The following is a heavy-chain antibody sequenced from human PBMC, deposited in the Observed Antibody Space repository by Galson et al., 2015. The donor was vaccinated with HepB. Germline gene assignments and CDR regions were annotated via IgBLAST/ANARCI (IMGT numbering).Heavy chain of an antibody. Sequence: SLRLSCAASGFTFSSYAMSWVRQAPGKGLEWVSAISGSGGSTYYADSVKGRFTISRDNSKNTLYLQMNSLRAEDAAVYYCAKQFSRESGIAAATEDFDYWGQGTLVTVSS. J-gene: IGHJ4*02. D-gene: IGHD6-13*01. CDR3: AKQFSRESGIAAATEDFDY. V-gene: IGHV3-23*01. CDR2: ISGSGGST. CDR1: GFTFSSYA.